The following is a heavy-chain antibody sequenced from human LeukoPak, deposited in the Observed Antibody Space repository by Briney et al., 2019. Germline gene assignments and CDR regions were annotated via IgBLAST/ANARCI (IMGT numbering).Heavy chain of an antibody. V-gene: IGHV1-2*02. CDR1: GYTFTGYY. J-gene: IGHJ6*02. CDR3: ARDPALLRYFDWFHIKDYYYYGMDV. CDR2: INPNSGGT. Sequence: ASVKVSCKASGYTFTGYYMHWVRQAPGQGLEWMGWINPNSGGTNYAQKFQGRVTMTRDTSVSTAYMELSRLRSDDTAVYYCARDPALLRYFDWFHIKDYYYYGMDVWGQGTTVTVSS. D-gene: IGHD3-9*01.